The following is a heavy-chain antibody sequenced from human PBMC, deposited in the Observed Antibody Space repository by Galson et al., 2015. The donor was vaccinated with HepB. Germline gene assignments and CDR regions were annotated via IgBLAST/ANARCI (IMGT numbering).Heavy chain of an antibody. CDR2: IIPIFGTT. CDR3: AREDYYGSGSFSLHWYFDL. J-gene: IGHJ2*01. D-gene: IGHD3-10*01. Sequence: SVKVSCKASGGTFSNYGINWVRQAPGQGLEWMGGIIPIFGTTNYAQKFQGRVTITADRSTNTAYMELSSLRSDDTAVYYCAREDYYGSGSFSLHWYFDLWGRGPLVTASS. V-gene: IGHV1-69*06. CDR1: GGTFSNYG.